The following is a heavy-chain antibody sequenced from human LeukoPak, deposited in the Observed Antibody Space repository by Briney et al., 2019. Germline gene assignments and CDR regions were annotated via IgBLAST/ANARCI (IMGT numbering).Heavy chain of an antibody. V-gene: IGHV3-53*01. CDR3: IVFGDSNH. J-gene: IGHJ5*02. CDR1: GGSISSGDYY. D-gene: IGHD4-17*01. Sequence: ETLSLTCTASGGSISSGDYYWSWIRQPPGKGLEWVSAIHTSGDTCYVDSVKGRFTISRDTSKNTLYLQINSLRVEDTAVYYCIVFGDSNHWGQGTLVTVSS. CDR2: IHTSGDT.